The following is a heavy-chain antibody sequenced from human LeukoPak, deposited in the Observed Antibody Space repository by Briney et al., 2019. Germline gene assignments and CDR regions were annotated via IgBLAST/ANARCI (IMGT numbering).Heavy chain of an antibody. J-gene: IGHJ1*01. D-gene: IGHD6-13*01. V-gene: IGHV1-8*02. CDR2: MNPNSGNT. Sequence: ASVKVSCKASGYTFTSFAIHWVRQAPGQRLEWMGWMNPNSGNTGYAQKFQGRVTMTRNTSISTAYMELSSLRSEDTAVYYCARGPGYSSSWYLYFQHWGQGTLVTVSS. CDR1: GYTFTSFA. CDR3: ARGPGYSSSWYLYFQH.